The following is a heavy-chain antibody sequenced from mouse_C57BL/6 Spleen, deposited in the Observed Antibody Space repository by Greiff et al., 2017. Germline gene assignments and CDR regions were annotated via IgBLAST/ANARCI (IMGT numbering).Heavy chain of an antibody. CDR2: IWNGGGT. D-gene: IGHD2-4*01. CDR1: GSITLTRYA. J-gene: IGHJ1*03. CDR3: ARKEGIDYDDDWDFVV. V-gene: IGHV2-9-1*01. Sequence: QVQLKESGPGLVAPSQSLSITCTVSGSITLTRYAISWVRQPPGKGLEWPGVIWNGGGTNYNAALKSRLSISKDNSKRPVFLKMNRRQTDDTARYYCARKEGIDYDDDWDFVVGGTGTTVTVAS.